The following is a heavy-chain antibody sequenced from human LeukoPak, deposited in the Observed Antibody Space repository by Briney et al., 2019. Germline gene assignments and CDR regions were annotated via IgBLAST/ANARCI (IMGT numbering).Heavy chain of an antibody. J-gene: IGHJ4*02. D-gene: IGHD3-10*01. CDR3: ARPHYYGSGSYYMEAMYYFDY. CDR2: IYYSGST. Sequence: PSETLSLTCTVSGGSISSSSYYWGWIRQPPGKGLEWIGSIYYSGSTYYNPSLKSRFTISVDTSKKQFSLKLSSVTAADTAVYYCARPHYYGSGSYYMEAMYYFDYWGQGTLVTVSS. CDR1: GGSISSSSYY. V-gene: IGHV4-39*01.